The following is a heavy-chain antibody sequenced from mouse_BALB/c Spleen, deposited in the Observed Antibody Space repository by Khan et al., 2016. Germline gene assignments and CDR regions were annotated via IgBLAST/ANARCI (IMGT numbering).Heavy chain of an antibody. V-gene: IGHV3-2*02. CDR2: ISYRGST. J-gene: IGHJ3*01. CDR3: ASDPYGYDVAWFAY. CDR1: GYSITSDYA. D-gene: IGHD2-2*01. Sequence: EVQLQESGPGLVKPSQSLSLTCTVTGYSITSDYAWNWIRQFPGNKLEWMGNISYRGSTNYNPSLKSPTSITRATPTNQFFLQLKSVTTEDTATYFCASDPYGYDVAWFAYWGQGTLVSVSA.